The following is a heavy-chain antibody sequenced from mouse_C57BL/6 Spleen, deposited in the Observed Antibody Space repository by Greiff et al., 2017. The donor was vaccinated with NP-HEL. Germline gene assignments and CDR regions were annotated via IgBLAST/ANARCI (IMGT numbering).Heavy chain of an antibody. CDR1: GYSFTGYY. J-gene: IGHJ4*01. D-gene: IGHD2-4*01. CDR2: INPSTGGT. CDR3: ARGDYDAYAMDY. V-gene: IGHV1-42*01. Sequence: VQLKESGPELVKPGASVKISCKASGYSFTGYYMNWVKQSPEKSLEWIGEINPSTGGTTYNQKFKAKATLTVDKSSSTAYMQLKSLTSEDSAVYYCARGDYDAYAMDYWGQGTSVTVSS.